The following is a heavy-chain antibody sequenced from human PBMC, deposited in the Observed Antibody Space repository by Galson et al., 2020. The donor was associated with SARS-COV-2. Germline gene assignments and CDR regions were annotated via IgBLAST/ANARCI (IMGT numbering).Heavy chain of an antibody. D-gene: IGHD3-22*01. CDR2: INPSGGST. V-gene: IGHV1-46*01. J-gene: IGHJ3*02. Sequence: ALVKVSCKASGYTFTSYYMHWVRQAPGQGLEWMGIINPSGGSTSYAQKFQGRVTMTRDTSTSTVYMELSSLRSEDTAVYYCARDREPDYYDTYAFDIWGQGTMVTVSS. CDR1: GYTFTSYY. CDR3: ARDREPDYYDTYAFDI.